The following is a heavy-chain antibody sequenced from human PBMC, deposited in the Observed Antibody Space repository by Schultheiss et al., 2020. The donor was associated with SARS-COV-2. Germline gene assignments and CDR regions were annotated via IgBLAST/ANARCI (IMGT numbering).Heavy chain of an antibody. J-gene: IGHJ4*02. D-gene: IGHD6-19*01. CDR2: IRSKANSYAT. CDR3: AKEPIAVADLGAY. Sequence: GGSLRLSCAASGFTFSGSAMHWVRQASGKGLEWVGRIRSKANSYATAYAASVKGRFTISRDDSKNTAYLQMNSLKTEDTAVYYCAKEPIAVADLGAYWGQGTLVTVSS. CDR1: GFTFSGSA. V-gene: IGHV3-73*01.